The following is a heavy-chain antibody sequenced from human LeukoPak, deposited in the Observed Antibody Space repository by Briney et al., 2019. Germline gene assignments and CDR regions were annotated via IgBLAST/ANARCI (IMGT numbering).Heavy chain of an antibody. CDR1: GGSISSSSYY. D-gene: IGHD6-13*01. V-gene: IGHV4-39*07. J-gene: IGHJ5*02. CDR3: ASWGYSSRNPGNNWFDP. CDR2: IYYSGST. Sequence: SETLSLTCTVSGGSISSSSYYWGWIRQPPGKGLEWIGSIYYSGSTNYNPSLKSRVTISVDTSKNQFSLKLSSVTAADTAVYYCASWGYSSRNPGNNWFDPWGQGSLVTVSA.